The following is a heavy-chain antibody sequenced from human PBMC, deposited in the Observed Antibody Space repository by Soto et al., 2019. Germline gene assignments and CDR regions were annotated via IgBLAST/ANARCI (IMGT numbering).Heavy chain of an antibody. CDR3: ARGGLKDYGDTNWFDT. CDR2: IDPSDSYT. J-gene: IGHJ5*02. V-gene: IGHV5-10-1*01. Sequence: GESLKISCKGSGYRFTSYWISWVRQMPGKGLEWMGKIDPSDSYTNYSPSFQGHVTISADKSISTAYLQWSSLKASDTAMYYCARGGLKDYGDTNWFDTWGQGTLVTVSS. D-gene: IGHD4-17*01. CDR1: GYRFTSYW.